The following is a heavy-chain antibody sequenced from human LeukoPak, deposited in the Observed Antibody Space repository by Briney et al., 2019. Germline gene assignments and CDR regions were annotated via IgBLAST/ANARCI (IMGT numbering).Heavy chain of an antibody. CDR2: KYQCGST. V-gene: IGHV4-30-2*01. J-gene: IGHJ3*02. CDR3: ARVSLTVRGLSNGGTFDI. D-gene: IGHD3-10*01. Sequence: SETLSLTCGVWSDSISSGGYSWRRVRQPPAEDLDWIGYKYQCGSTCYHRSLKSQLPISVDRSKNQFSLKLTSVTAADTAVYYCARVSLTVRGLSNGGTFDIWGQGTMVTVSS. CDR1: SDSISSGGYS.